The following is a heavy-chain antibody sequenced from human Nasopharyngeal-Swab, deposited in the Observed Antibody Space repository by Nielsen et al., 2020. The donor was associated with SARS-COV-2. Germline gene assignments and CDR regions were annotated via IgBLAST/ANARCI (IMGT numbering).Heavy chain of an antibody. CDR2: ISSSSSYI. CDR1: GFTVSSNY. CDR3: ARDSQYSSSWYLIDY. D-gene: IGHD6-13*01. Sequence: GESLKISCAASGFTVSSNYMSWVRQAPGKGLEWVSSISSSSSYIYYADSVKGRFTISRDNAKNSLYLQMNSLRAEDTAVYYCARDSQYSSSWYLIDYWGQGTLVTVSS. J-gene: IGHJ4*02. V-gene: IGHV3-21*01.